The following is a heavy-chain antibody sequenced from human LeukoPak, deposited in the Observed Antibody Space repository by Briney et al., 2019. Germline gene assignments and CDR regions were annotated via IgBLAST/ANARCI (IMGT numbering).Heavy chain of an antibody. D-gene: IGHD3-16*01. J-gene: IGHJ4*02. CDR3: AREVTYRITVGDDY. CDR2: IYSGGST. CDR1: GFTVSSNY. Sequence: GGSMRLSCAASGFTVSSNYMSWVRQAPRKGLEWDSVIYSGGSTDYADSAKGRFTISRDNAKNSLYLHMTSRRAEDTAVYYCAREVTYRITVGDDYWGQGTLVTVSS. V-gene: IGHV3-66*01.